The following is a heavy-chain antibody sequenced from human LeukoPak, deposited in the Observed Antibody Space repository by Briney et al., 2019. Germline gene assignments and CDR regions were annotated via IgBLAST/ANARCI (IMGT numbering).Heavy chain of an antibody. CDR3: ARFGGPHAFDI. CDR2: INYSGST. D-gene: IGHD3-3*01. Sequence: SETLSLTCTVSGGSVSSYYWSWIRQPPGKGLEWIAYINYSGSTNYNPSLKSRVTISVDTSKNHFSLTLSSVTAADTAVYYCARFGGPHAFDIWGQGTMVTVSS. V-gene: IGHV4-59*02. J-gene: IGHJ3*02. CDR1: GGSVSSYY.